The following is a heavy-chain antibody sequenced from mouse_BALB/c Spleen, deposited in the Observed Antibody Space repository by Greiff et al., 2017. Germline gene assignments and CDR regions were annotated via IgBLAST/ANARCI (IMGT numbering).Heavy chain of an antibody. J-gene: IGHJ4*01. CDR1: GFTFSNYW. V-gene: IGHV6-6*02. CDR2: IRLKSNNYAT. D-gene: IGHD2-3*01. Sequence: EVQLVESGGGLVQPGGSMKLSCVASGFTFSNYWMNWVRQSPEKGLEWVAEIRLKSNNYATHYAESVKGRFTISRDDSKSSVYLQMNNLRAEDTGIYYCTRVDGYYVGYAMDYWGQGTSVTVSS. CDR3: TRVDGYYVGYAMDY.